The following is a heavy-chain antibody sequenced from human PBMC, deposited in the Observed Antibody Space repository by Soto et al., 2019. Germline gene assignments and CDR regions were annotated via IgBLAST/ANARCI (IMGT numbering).Heavy chain of an antibody. CDR2: INPNSGGT. Sequence: ASVKVSCKASGYTFTGYYMHWVRQAPGQGLEWMGWINPNSGGTNYAQKFQGWVTMTRDTSISTAYMELSRLRSDDTGGEYWEREVRDGKLGGVIKKRDAFEYWGQGTMVTVSS. CDR3: EREVRDGKLGGVIKKRDAFEY. V-gene: IGHV1-2*04. D-gene: IGHD3-16*01. CDR1: GYTFTGYY. J-gene: IGHJ3*01.